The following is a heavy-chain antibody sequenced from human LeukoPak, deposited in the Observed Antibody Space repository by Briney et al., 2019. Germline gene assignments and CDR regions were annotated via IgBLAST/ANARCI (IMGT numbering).Heavy chain of an antibody. V-gene: IGHV3-33*06. CDR3: AKDRYYGYDAFDI. J-gene: IGHJ3*02. Sequence: GRSLRLSCAASGFTFSSYGMHWVRQAPGKGLEWVAVIWYDGSNKYYADSVKGRFTISRDNSKNMLYLQMNSLRAEDTAVYYCAKDRYYGYDAFDIWGQGTMVTVSS. D-gene: IGHD3-10*01. CDR2: IWYDGSNK. CDR1: GFTFSSYG.